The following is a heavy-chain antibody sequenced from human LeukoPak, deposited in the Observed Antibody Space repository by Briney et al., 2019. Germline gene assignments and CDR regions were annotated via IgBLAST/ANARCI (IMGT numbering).Heavy chain of an antibody. Sequence: SETLSLTCTVSGGSISSYYWSWIRQPPGEGLEWIGYIFYSGSTDYNPSLKSRVTISVDTSKNQFSLKLSSVTAADTAVYYCASSRDGYNHGYFDYWGQGTLATVSS. CDR2: IFYSGST. J-gene: IGHJ4*02. CDR1: GGSISSYY. D-gene: IGHD5-24*01. CDR3: ASSRDGYNHGYFDY. V-gene: IGHV4-59*01.